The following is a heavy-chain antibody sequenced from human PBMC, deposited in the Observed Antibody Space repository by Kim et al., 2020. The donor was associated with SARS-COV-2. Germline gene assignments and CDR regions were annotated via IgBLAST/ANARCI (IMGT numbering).Heavy chain of an antibody. CDR1: GFTFSSYA. J-gene: IGHJ5*02. V-gene: IGHV3-23*01. CDR2: ISGSGGST. Sequence: GGSLRLSCAASGFTFSSYAMSWVRQAPGKGLEWVSAISGSGGSTYYADSVKGRFTISRYNSKNTLYLQMNSLRAEDTAVYYCAKDTIGVPAAHNWFDPWGQGTLVTVSS. D-gene: IGHD2-2*01. CDR3: AKDTIGVPAAHNWFDP.